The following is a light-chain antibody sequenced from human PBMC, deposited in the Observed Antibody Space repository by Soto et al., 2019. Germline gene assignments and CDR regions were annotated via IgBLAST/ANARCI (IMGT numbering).Light chain of an antibody. CDR1: QNVISNY. J-gene: IGKJ4*01. V-gene: IGKV3-20*01. Sequence: EIKLTQSPGTLSLSPGERATFSCRASQNVISNYLAWYQVKPGQAPRLFIYGASSRATGIPDRFTGSGSGSDFTLTITKLEPEDFAMYYCQQYGSSPLSFGGGTKVEI. CDR3: QQYGSSPLS. CDR2: GAS.